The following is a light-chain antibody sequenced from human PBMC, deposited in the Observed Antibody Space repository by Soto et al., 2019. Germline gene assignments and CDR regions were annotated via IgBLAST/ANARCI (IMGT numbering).Light chain of an antibody. CDR1: QSLEYSDGNTY. CDR2: KVS. Sequence: DVVMTQSPLSLPVTLGQPASISCRSSQSLEYSDGNTYLNWLQQRPGQSPRRLIYKVSNRDSGVPDRFSGGGSGTDFTLKISRVEAEDVGVYYCVQGTHWPITFGQGTRLEIK. J-gene: IGKJ5*01. CDR3: VQGTHWPIT. V-gene: IGKV2-30*01.